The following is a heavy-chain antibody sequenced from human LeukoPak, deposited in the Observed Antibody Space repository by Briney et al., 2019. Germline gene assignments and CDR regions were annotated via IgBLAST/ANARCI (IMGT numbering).Heavy chain of an antibody. D-gene: IGHD6-6*01. CDR3: ARRSAARSGFDF. J-gene: IGHJ4*02. V-gene: IGHV3-74*01. CDR2: IKSDGNIT. CDR1: GFTFRSYW. Sequence: GGSLRLSCAASGFTFRSYWMSWVRQAPGKGLVCISRIKSDGNITNYADSVKGRFTISRDNAKNTLYLQMNSLRVEDTGIYYCARRSAARSGFDFWGQGTLVSVSS.